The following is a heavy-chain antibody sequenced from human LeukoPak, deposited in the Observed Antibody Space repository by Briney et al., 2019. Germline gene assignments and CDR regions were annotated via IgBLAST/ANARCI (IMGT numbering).Heavy chain of an antibody. CDR2: IYHSGGT. V-gene: IGHV4-38-2*02. J-gene: IGHJ3*01. D-gene: IGHD3-22*01. CDR1: GYSINSGYT. CDR3: ARDNYDSSGYYEHALDL. Sequence: PSETLSLTCTVSGYSINSGYTWGWIRQPPGKGLEWIGNIYHSGGTYYNPSLTSRVTISVDTSKNQFSLKMTSLTAADTAVYYCARDNYDSSGYYEHALDLWGQGTMVTVSS.